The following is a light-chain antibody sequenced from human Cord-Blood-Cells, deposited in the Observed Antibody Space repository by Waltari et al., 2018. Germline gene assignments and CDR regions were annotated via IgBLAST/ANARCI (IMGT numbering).Light chain of an antibody. CDR3: SSYTSSSTLV. Sequence: QSALTQPASGAGLPGKSITISCTGTSREVGGKKDVSWDEQPPGKAPKRMIYDVSNRPSGVSNRFSGSKSGNTASLTISELQAEDEADYYCSSYTSSSTLVFGPGTNFTVL. CDR2: DVS. J-gene: IGLJ1*01. CDR1: SREVGGKKD. V-gene: IGLV2-14*01.